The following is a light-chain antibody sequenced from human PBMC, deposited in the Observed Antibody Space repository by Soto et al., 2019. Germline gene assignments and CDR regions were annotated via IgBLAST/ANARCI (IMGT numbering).Light chain of an antibody. CDR2: GAF. J-gene: IGKJ5*01. CDR1: QNVSSD. Sequence: EIVMTQSPVTLSVSPGERASLSCRASQNVSSDLAWYQQKPGQAPRLLIYGAFNRATGVPVRFSGSGSGTEFTLTISSLQSEDSAVYYCQQYNNWPPITFGQGTRLEIK. V-gene: IGKV3-15*01. CDR3: QQYNNWPPIT.